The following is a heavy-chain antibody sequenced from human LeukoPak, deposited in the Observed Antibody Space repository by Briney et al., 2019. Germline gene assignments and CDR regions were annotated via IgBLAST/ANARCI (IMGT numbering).Heavy chain of an antibody. J-gene: IGHJ4*02. CDR2: INAGNGNT. D-gene: IGHD2-15*01. CDR1: GYTFTSYA. V-gene: IGHV1-3*01. Sequence: ASLKVSCKASGYTFTSYAMHWVRQAPGQRPEWMGWINAGNGNTKYSQKFQGRVTITRDTSASTAYMELSSLRSEDTAVYYCAREGGLLLFDFDYWGQGTLVTVSS. CDR3: AREGGLLLFDFDY.